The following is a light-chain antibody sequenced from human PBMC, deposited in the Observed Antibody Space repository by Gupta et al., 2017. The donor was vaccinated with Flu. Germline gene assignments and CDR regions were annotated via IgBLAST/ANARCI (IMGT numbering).Light chain of an antibody. J-gene: IGKJ1*01. CDR3: QQYNNWPRT. Sequence: EIEMTQSPATLSVSPGERATLSCRASQSVNSNLAWYQQKHGQTPRLLILGASTRATCIPARFSGSGSWTEFTLAISSLQSEDFAVYYCQQYNNWPRTFGQGTKVEIK. CDR2: GAS. CDR1: QSVNSN. V-gene: IGKV3-15*01.